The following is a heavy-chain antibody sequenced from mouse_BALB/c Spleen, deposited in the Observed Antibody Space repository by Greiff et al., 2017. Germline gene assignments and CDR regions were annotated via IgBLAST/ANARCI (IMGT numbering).Heavy chain of an antibody. CDR3: ARDRGMDYGFAY. J-gene: IGHJ3*01. V-gene: IGHV2-9*02. CDR2: IWAGGST. CDR1: GFSLTSYG. D-gene: IGHD1-1*01. Sequence: VKLMESGPGLVAPSQSLSITCTVSGFSLTSYGVHWVRQPPGKGLEWLGVIWAGGSTNYNSALMSRLSISKDNSKSQVFLKMNSLQTDDTAMYYCARDRGMDYGFAYWGQGTLVTVSA.